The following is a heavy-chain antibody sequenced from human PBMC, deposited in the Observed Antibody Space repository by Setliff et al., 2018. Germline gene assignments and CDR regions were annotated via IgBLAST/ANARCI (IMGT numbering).Heavy chain of an antibody. D-gene: IGHD6-19*01. J-gene: IGHJ5*02. V-gene: IGHV4-4*07. CDR3: ARDTSSDWAAWFDP. CDR1: GGSISTYD. CDR2: VFVSGST. Sequence: SETLSLTCTVSGGSISTYDWSWIRRPAGKGLEWIGRVFVSGSTNYNPSLKSRVTMSVDTSKNQFSLKLTSVTAADTAMYYCARDTSSDWAAWFDPWSQGILVTVSS.